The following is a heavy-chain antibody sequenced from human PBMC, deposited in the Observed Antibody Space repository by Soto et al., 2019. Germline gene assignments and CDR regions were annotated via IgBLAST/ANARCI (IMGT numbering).Heavy chain of an antibody. J-gene: IGHJ4*02. D-gene: IGHD3-22*01. V-gene: IGHV1-46*01. CDR1: GYTFTSYY. Sequence: GASVKVSCKASGYTFTSYYMDWVRQAPGQGLEWMGVINPSDGSTSYAQKFPGRVTMTRDTSTSTVHMELSSLRSEDTAVYYCARDQGGYYDSSGDIPLWLLGYFDYWGQGTLVTVSS. CDR3: ARDQGGYYDSSGDIPLWLLGYFDY. CDR2: INPSDGST.